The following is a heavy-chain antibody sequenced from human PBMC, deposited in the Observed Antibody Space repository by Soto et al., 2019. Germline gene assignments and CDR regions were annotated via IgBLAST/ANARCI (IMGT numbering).Heavy chain of an antibody. CDR3: AIWGAIALAGHDYFGMDV. D-gene: IGHD6-19*01. CDR2: IGGGGTDT. CDR1: GFTFSSYA. J-gene: IGHJ6*02. Sequence: EVQLLESGGELVQPGGSLRLSCAASGFTFSSYAMSWVRQAPGKGLEWVSGIGGGGTDTYYAKSVRGRFTISRDNSDNTLYLKMISLRADDTAVYYCAIWGAIALAGHDYFGMDVWGQGTTVAVSS. V-gene: IGHV3-23*01.